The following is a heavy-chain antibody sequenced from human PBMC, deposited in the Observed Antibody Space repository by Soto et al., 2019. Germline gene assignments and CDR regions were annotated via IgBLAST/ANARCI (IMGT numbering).Heavy chain of an antibody. Sequence: EVQLVESGGGLVQPGGALRLSCAASGFTFSSYEMNWVRQAPGKGLEWVSYITTSGSTIYYADSVKGRFTISRDNAKNLLYLRMNSLRAEDTAVYYCARGNSPVNVYWGQGTLVTVSS. J-gene: IGHJ4*02. V-gene: IGHV3-48*03. CDR3: ARGNSPVNVY. CDR1: GFTFSSYE. CDR2: ITTSGSTI. D-gene: IGHD3-16*02.